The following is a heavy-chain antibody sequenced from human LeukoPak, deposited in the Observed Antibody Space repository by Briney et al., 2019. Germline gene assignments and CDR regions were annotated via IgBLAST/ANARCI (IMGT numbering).Heavy chain of an antibody. CDR2: VSGSGGRT. J-gene: IGHJ3*02. V-gene: IGHV3-23*01. Sequence: RGSLRLSSVAPVFAFSAFAISWVRQAPGKGLEWVSAVSGSGGRTFYADSVRGRFTISRDNSKKTVFLQMDSLRAEDTAVYYCAKGGAAMTDAPHGDVVTTTLDGFDIWGQGTMVTVSS. D-gene: IGHD2-21*02. CDR1: VFAFSAFA. CDR3: AKGGAAMTDAPHGDVVTTTLDGFDI.